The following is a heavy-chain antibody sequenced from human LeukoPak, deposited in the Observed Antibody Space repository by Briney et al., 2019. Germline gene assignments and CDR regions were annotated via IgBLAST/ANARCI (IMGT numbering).Heavy chain of an antibody. J-gene: IGHJ3*02. CDR2: IYTRGST. CDR3: ARGRYCSADICSGGDAFGI. V-gene: IGHV4-4*07. Sequence: SETLSLTCTVSGGSINNYYWSWIRQPAGKGLEWIGRIYTRGSTNYNPSLKSRVTMSVDTSKNQFSLKLSSVTAADTAVYYCARGRYCSADICSGGDAFGIWGQGTMVSVSS. D-gene: IGHD2-15*01. CDR1: GGSINNYY.